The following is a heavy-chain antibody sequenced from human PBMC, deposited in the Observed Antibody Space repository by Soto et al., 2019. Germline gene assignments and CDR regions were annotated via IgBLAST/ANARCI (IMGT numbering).Heavy chain of an antibody. J-gene: IGHJ4*02. Sequence: GASLRLSCEASGSTFSSYAMSSVRQAPGKGLEWVSAISGSGADTFYADSVKVRFTIYRDNSKNTLYLQMNSLRAEDTDVYYCAKEARRGYSYGPEYWGQATLVSVSS. CDR1: GSTFSSYA. CDR2: ISGSGADT. CDR3: AKEARRGYSYGPEY. D-gene: IGHD5-18*01. V-gene: IGHV3-23*01.